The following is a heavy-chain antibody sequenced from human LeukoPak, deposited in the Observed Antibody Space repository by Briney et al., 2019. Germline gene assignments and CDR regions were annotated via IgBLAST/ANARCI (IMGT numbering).Heavy chain of an antibody. CDR2: MNPNSGNT. V-gene: IGHV1-8*01. CDR3: ARGYSGYDFRNYYYYMDV. J-gene: IGHJ6*03. D-gene: IGHD5-12*01. CDR1: GYTFTSYD. Sequence: ASVKVSCKASGYTFTSYDINWVRQATGQGLEWMGWMNPNSGNTGYAQKFQGRVTMTRNTSISTAYMELSSLRSEDTAVYYCARGYSGYDFRNYYYYMDVWGKGTTVTISS.